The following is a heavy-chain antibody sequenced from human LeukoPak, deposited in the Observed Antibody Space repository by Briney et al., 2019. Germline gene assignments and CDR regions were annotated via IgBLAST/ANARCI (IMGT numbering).Heavy chain of an antibody. J-gene: IGHJ4*02. CDR1: GGSISSSNW. CDR3: ARRITYGRTFDY. Sequence: SGTLSLTCAVSGGSISSSNWWSWVRQPPGKGLEWIGEIYHSGSTNYNPSLKSRVTISLDTSNNQFSLRLNSVTAADTAVYYCARRITYGRTFDYWGQGILVTVSS. V-gene: IGHV4-4*02. CDR2: IYHSGST. D-gene: IGHD2-15*01.